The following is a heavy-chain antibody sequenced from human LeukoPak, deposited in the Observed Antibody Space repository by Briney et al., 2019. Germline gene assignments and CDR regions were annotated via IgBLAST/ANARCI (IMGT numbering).Heavy chain of an antibody. CDR1: GFTFSSYA. J-gene: IGHJ4*02. CDR3: AKTTSGYPEMDIDY. D-gene: IGHD3-22*01. V-gene: IGHV3-23*01. CDR2: ISGSGGST. Sequence: GGSLRLSCAASGFTFSSYAMSWVRQAPGKGLEWVSAISGSGGSTYYADSVKGRFTISRDNSKSTLYLQMNSLRAEDTAVYYCAKTTSGYPEMDIDYWGQGTLVTVSS.